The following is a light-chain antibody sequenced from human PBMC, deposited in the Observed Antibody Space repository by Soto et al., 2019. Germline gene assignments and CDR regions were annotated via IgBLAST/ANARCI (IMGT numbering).Light chain of an antibody. V-gene: IGKV2-28*01. J-gene: IGKJ1*01. CDR2: LGS. Sequence: DIVLTXXPLSLPVTPGEPASISCRSSQSLLXXNXXIYLDWYLQKPGQSPQLLIYLGSIRAXXVXEXXXXXXXXXXXXLKSTRVEAKDVGVYYCRQAIQAPRTFGLGTQVQIK. CDR3: RQAIQAPRT. CDR1: QSLLXXNXXIY.